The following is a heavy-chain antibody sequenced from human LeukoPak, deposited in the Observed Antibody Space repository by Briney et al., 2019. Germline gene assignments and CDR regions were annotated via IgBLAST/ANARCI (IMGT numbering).Heavy chain of an antibody. Sequence: SETLSLTCTVSGGSISSYYWSWIRQPAGKGLEWIGRISPSGSTNYNPSLKSRVTMSLDTSENQFSLKLSSVTAADTAVYYCARYPPGYDSSGFGFDYWGQGTLVTVSS. V-gene: IGHV4-4*07. CDR2: ISPSGST. CDR1: GGSISSYY. J-gene: IGHJ4*02. CDR3: ARYPPGYDSSGFGFDY. D-gene: IGHD3-22*01.